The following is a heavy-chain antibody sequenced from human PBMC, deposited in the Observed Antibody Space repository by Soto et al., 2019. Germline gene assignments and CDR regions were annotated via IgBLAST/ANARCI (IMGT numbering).Heavy chain of an antibody. J-gene: IGHJ3*02. CDR2: IGTAGDT. CDR1: GIRFSNYD. Sequence: ESGGGLVQPGGSLRLSCAAAGIRFSNYDMHWVRQPTGKGLEWVSGIGTAGDTYYPDSVKGRFTVSRENAKNSLFLQMSSLRAGDTAVYYCARGSYCSGGTCYQIGAFDIWGQGTMVTVS. D-gene: IGHD2-15*01. CDR3: ARGSYCSGGTCYQIGAFDI. V-gene: IGHV3-13*01.